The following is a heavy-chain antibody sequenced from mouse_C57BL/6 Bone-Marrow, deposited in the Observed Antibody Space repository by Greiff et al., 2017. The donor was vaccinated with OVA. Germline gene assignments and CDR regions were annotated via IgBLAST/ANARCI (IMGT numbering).Heavy chain of an antibody. CDR3: AREDWDVGGY. Sequence: EVQVVESGPGLVKPSQSLSLTCSVTGYSITSGYYWNWIRQFPGNKLEWMGYISYDGSNNYNPSLKNRISITRDTSKNQFFLKLNSVTTEDTATYYCAREDWDVGGYWGQGTTLTVSS. V-gene: IGHV3-6*01. D-gene: IGHD4-1*01. J-gene: IGHJ2*01. CDR1: GYSITSGYY. CDR2: ISYDGSN.